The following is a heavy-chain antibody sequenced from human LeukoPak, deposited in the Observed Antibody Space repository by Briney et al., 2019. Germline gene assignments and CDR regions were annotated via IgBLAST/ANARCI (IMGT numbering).Heavy chain of an antibody. V-gene: IGHV1-8*03. CDR2: MNPNSGNT. D-gene: IGHD3-22*01. CDR3: ARDYYDSSGQRGYDAFDI. CDR1: GYTFTSYD. Sequence: ASVKVSCKASGYTFTSYDINWVRQATGQGLEWMGWMNPNSGNTGYAQKFQGRVTITRNTSISTAYMELSSLRSEDTAVYYCARDYYDSSGQRGYDAFDIWGQGTMVTVSS. J-gene: IGHJ3*02.